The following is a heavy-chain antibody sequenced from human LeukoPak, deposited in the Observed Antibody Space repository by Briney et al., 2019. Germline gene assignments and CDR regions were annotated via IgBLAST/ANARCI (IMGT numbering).Heavy chain of an antibody. CDR1: GGTFSSYA. V-gene: IGHV1-69*04. CDR2: IIPILGIA. CDR3: ARDRYRGLGLYYFDY. D-gene: IGHD3/OR15-3a*01. Sequence: ASVKVSCKASGGTFSSYAISWVRQAPGQGLEWMGRIIPILGIANYAQKFQGRVTITADKSTSTAYMELSSLRSEDTAVYYCARDRYRGLGLYYFDYWGQGTLVTVSS. J-gene: IGHJ4*02.